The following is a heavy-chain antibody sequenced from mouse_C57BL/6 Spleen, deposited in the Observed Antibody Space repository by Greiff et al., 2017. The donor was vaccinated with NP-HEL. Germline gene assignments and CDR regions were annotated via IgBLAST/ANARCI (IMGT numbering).Heavy chain of an antibody. D-gene: IGHD1-1*01. CDR1: GFTFSDYG. V-gene: IGHV5-17*01. CDR3: ARPPYYYGSSYGGYFDV. J-gene: IGHJ1*03. CDR2: ISSGSSTI. Sequence: EVQVVESGGGLVKPGGSLKLSCAASGFTFSDYGMHWVRQAPEKGLEWVAYISSGSSTIYYADTVKGRFTISRDNAKNTLFLQMTSLRSEDTAMYYCARPPYYYGSSYGGYFDVWGTGTTVTVSS.